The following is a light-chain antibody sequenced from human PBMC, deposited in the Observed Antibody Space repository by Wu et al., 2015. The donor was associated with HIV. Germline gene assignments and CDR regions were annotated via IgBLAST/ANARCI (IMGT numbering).Light chain of an antibody. CDR1: QGISSY. CDR3: QHLNSYPIT. Sequence: DIQLTQSPSFLSASVGDRVTITCRASQGISSYLAWCQQKPGKAPKLLIYDASTLQSGAPSRFSGSGSGTEFTLTISSLQPEDFATYYCQHLNSYPITFGQGTRLEI. J-gene: IGKJ5*01. V-gene: IGKV1-9*01. CDR2: DAS.